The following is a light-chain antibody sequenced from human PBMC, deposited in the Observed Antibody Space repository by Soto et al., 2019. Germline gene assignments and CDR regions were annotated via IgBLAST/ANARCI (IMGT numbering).Light chain of an antibody. CDR1: SSDVGGYNY. Sequence: QAVVTQPASVSGSPGQSITISCTGTSSDVGGYNYVSWYQQHPGKAPKLMIYEVSNRPSGVSNRFSGSKSGNTASLTISVLQAEDEADYYCSSYTSSSTLYVFGTGTQLTVL. J-gene: IGLJ1*01. CDR3: SSYTSSSTLYV. V-gene: IGLV2-14*01. CDR2: EVS.